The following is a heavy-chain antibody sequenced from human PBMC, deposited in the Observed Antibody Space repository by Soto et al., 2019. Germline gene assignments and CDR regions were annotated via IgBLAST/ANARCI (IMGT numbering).Heavy chain of an antibody. CDR1: GFTFSDYY. J-gene: IGHJ4*02. CDR3: AREDGYKLSGDY. V-gene: IGHV3-11*06. D-gene: IGHD5-12*01. CDR2: ISDSSTYT. Sequence: GGSLRLSCAASGFTFSDYYMSWIRQTPGKGLEWVSYISDSSTYTNYADSVKGRFTISRDNAKNSLYLQMNSLRAEDTAVYYCAREDGYKLSGDYWGQGTLVTVSS.